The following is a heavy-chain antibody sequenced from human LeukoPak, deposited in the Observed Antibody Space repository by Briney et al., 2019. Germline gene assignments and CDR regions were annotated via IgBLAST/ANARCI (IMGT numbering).Heavy chain of an antibody. V-gene: IGHV1-69*13. CDR1: GYTFTSYY. CDR2: IIPIFGTA. J-gene: IGHJ5*02. D-gene: IGHD6-19*01. Sequence: ASVKVSCKASGYTFTSYYMHWVRQAPGQGLEWMGGIIPIFGTANYAQKFQGRVTITADESTSTAYMELSSLRSEDTAVYYCARLQWLVRGRWFDPWGQGTLVTVSS. CDR3: ARLQWLVRGRWFDP.